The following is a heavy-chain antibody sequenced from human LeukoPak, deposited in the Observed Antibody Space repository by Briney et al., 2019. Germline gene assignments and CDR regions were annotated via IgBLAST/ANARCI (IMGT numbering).Heavy chain of an antibody. D-gene: IGHD6-13*01. Sequence: PSETLSLTCTVSGGSISSGDYYWSWIRQPPGKGLEWIGYIYYSGSTYYNPSLKSRVTISVDTSKNQFSLKLSSVTAADTAVYYCARVGSSSSHYFDYWGQGTLVTVSS. CDR3: ARVGSSSSHYFDY. CDR2: IYYSGST. J-gene: IGHJ4*02. CDR1: GGSISSGDYY. V-gene: IGHV4-30-4*01.